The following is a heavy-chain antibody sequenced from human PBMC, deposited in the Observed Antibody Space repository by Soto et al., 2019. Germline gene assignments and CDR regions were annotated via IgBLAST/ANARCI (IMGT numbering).Heavy chain of an antibody. CDR1: GGTFSSYA. V-gene: IGHV1-69*01. CDR3: ARDGPGGSGWYEAWFDP. D-gene: IGHD6-19*01. J-gene: IGHJ5*02. CDR2: IIPIFGTA. Sequence: QVQLVQSGAEVKKPGSSVKVSCKASGGTFSSYAISWVRQAPGQGLEWMGGIIPIFGTANYAQKFQGRVTITADESTSTAYMELCSLRSEDTAVYYCARDGPGGSGWYEAWFDPWGQGTLVTVSS.